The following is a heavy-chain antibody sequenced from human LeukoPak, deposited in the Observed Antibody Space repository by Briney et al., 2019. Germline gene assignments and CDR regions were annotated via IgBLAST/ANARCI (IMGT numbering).Heavy chain of an antibody. CDR1: GYTFTGYY. V-gene: IGHV1-8*03. CDR2: MNPNSGNT. CDR3: ARETGRGRFDY. J-gene: IGHJ4*02. Sequence: VASVKVSCKASGYTFTGYYIHWVRQATGQGLEWMGWMNPNSGNTGYAQKFQGRVTITRNTSISTAYMELSSLRSEDTAVYYCARETGRGRFDYWGQGTLVTVSS. D-gene: IGHD1-1*01.